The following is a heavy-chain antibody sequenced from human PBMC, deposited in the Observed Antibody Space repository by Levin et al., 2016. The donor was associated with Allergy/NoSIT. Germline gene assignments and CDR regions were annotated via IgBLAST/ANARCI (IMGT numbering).Heavy chain of an antibody. J-gene: IGHJ5*02. CDR3: ARLIEELTGGGGPLFDP. CDR2: IYYSGST. V-gene: IGHV4-31*03. CDR1: GGSISSGGYY. D-gene: IGHD3-10*01. Sequence: SETLSLTCTVSGGSISSGGYYWSWIRQHPGKGLEWIGYIYYSGSTYYNPSLKSRVTISVDTSKNQFSLKLSSVTAADTAVYYCARLIEELTGGGGPLFDPWGQGTLVTVSS.